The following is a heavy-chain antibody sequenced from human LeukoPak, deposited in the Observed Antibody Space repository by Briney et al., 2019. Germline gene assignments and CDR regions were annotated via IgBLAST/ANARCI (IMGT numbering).Heavy chain of an antibody. D-gene: IGHD3-22*01. CDR1: GGSISSYY. CDR2: IYTSGST. J-gene: IGHJ6*03. Sequence: ASETLCLTCAVSGGSISSYYWSWIRQPAGKGLEWIGRIYTSGSTNYNPSLKSRVTMSVDTSKNQFSLKLSSVTAADPAVYYCARARYYDSSGYYYYYYYMDVWGKGTTVIVSS. V-gene: IGHV4-4*07. CDR3: ARARYYDSSGYYYYYYYMDV.